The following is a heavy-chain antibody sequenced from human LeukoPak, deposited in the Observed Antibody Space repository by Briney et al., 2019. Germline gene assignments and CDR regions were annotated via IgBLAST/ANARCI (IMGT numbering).Heavy chain of an antibody. V-gene: IGHV3-53*01. D-gene: IGHD3-22*01. CDR1: GFTVSSNY. Sequence: EGSLRLSCAASGFTVSSNYMSWVRQAPGKGLEWVSVIYSGGSTYYADSVKGRFTISRDNSKNTLYLQMNSLRAEDTAVYYCAMNYYDSSGRDYWGQGTLVTVSS. J-gene: IGHJ4*02. CDR2: IYSGGST. CDR3: AMNYYDSSGRDY.